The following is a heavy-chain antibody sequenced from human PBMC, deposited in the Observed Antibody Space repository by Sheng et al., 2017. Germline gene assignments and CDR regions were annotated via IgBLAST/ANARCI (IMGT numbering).Heavy chain of an antibody. J-gene: IGHJ4*02. Sequence: EVQLVESGGGLVQPGGSLRLSCAASGFTVSSNYMSWVRQAPGKGLEWVAIIYSGGMTSYADSVRDRFTISRDTSKNRLDLQMNSLRAEDTAVYYCAKGVPVGLTIGDYWGQGTLVTVSS. CDR2: IYSGGMT. CDR3: AKGVPVGLTIGDY. CDR1: GFTVSSNY. D-gene: IGHD3-9*01. V-gene: IGHV3-66*01.